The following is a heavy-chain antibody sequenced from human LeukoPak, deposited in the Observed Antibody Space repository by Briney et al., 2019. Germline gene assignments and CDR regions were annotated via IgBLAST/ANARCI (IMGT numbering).Heavy chain of an antibody. CDR1: GFTFSSYE. D-gene: IGHD6-19*01. V-gene: IGHV3-48*03. CDR2: ISSSGSTI. Sequence: PGGSLRLSCAASGFTFSSYEMNWVRQAPGKGLEWVSYISSSGSTIYYADSVKGRFTISRDNAKNSLYLRMNSLRAEYTAVYYCAREIAVAGTTGLDYWGQGTLVTVSS. J-gene: IGHJ4*02. CDR3: AREIAVAGTTGLDY.